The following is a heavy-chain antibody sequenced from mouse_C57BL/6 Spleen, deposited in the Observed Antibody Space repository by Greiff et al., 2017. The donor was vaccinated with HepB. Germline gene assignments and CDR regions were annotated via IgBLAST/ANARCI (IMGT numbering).Heavy chain of an antibody. CDR2: ISDGGSYT. CDR1: GFTFSSYA. V-gene: IGHV5-4*01. Sequence: EVKLMESGGGLVKPGGSLKLSCAASGFTFSSYAMSWVRQTPEKRLEWVATISDGGSYTYYPDNVKGRFTISRDNAKNNLYLQMSHLKSEDTAMYYCARERLPPDAMDYWGQGTSVTVSS. D-gene: IGHD3-2*02. CDR3: ARERLPPDAMDY. J-gene: IGHJ4*01.